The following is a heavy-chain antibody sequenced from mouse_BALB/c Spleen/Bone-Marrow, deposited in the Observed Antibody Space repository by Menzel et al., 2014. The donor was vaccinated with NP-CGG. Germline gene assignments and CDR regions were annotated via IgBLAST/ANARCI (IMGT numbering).Heavy chain of an antibody. D-gene: IGHD2-1*01. CDR2: INPSTGYT. Sequence: LEESGAELAKPGASVKMSRKASGYTFTSYWMHWVKRRPGQGLEWIGYINPSTGYTEYNQKFKDKATLTADKSSSTAYMQLSSLTSEDSAVYYCARGNYEAMDYWGQGTSVTVSS. V-gene: IGHV1-7*01. CDR1: GYTFTSYW. J-gene: IGHJ4*01. CDR3: ARGNYEAMDY.